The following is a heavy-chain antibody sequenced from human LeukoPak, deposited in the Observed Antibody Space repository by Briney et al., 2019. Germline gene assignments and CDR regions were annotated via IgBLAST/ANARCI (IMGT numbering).Heavy chain of an antibody. J-gene: IGHJ4*02. CDR1: GGSFRGYY. Sequence: SETLSVNCAVYGGSFRGYYWSWIRQPPGKGLEWIGEINHSGSTNYNPSLKSRVTISVDTSKNQFSLKLTSVTAADTAVYYCARTEEHTYVWRSYRTFDYWGQGTLVTVSS. D-gene: IGHD3-16*02. CDR3: ARTEEHTYVWRSYRTFDY. CDR2: INHSGST. V-gene: IGHV4-34*01.